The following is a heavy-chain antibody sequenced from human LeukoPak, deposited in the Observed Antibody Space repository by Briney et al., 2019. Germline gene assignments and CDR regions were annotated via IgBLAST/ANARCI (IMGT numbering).Heavy chain of an antibody. J-gene: IGHJ5*02. CDR3: ARDSGTTGEVKFDP. V-gene: IGHV4-4*07. CDR2: IYGSGST. D-gene: IGHD3-10*01. Sequence: SETLSLTCTVSGGSISRYYWSWIRQPAGKGLEWIGRIYGSGSTTYNPSLKSRVRLPVDTSKNQFSLKLNSVTAADTAIYFCARDSGTTGEVKFDPWGQGTLVTVSS. CDR1: GGSISRYY.